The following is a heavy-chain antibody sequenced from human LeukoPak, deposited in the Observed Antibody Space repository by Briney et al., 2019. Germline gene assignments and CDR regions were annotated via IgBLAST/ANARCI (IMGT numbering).Heavy chain of an antibody. D-gene: IGHD3-3*01. Sequence: GGSLRLSCAASGFTFSSYAMNWVRQAPGKGLEWVSAINGGSSYIYYADSVKGRFTISRDNAQGSLYLQMNSLRAEDTAIYYCARVHTWTIDFWGQGSLVTVSS. CDR2: INGGSSYI. CDR1: GFTFSSYA. CDR3: ARVHTWTIDF. J-gene: IGHJ4*02. V-gene: IGHV3-21*01.